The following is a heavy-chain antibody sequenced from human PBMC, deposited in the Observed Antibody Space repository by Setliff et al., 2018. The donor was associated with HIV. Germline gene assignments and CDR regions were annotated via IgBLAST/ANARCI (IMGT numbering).Heavy chain of an antibody. CDR3: ARLDVDIALAPDY. V-gene: IGHV4-38-2*01. J-gene: IGHJ4*02. CDR2: IYHSGST. Sequence: NPSETLSLTCAVSGYSISSGYYWGWIRQPPGKGLEWMGSIYHSGSTYYTTSLNSRVTISVDTSKNQFSLKLSSVTAADTAVYYCARLDVDIALAPDYWGQGMLVTVSS. CDR1: GYSISSGYY. D-gene: IGHD5-12*01.